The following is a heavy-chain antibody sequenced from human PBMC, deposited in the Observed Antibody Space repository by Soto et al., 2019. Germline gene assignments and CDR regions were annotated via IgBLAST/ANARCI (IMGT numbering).Heavy chain of an antibody. CDR3: ARSAQWDGFDP. V-gene: IGHV4-31*01. CDR1: AGSISTINYY. Sequence: QVQLQESGPGLVRPSQTLSLTCTVSAGSISTINYYWSWIRQHPEKGLEWIGYISYSGSTFYHSSLQSPVTISLETSKKQSSLSLTSVTAADTAVYYCARSAQWDGFDPWGQGTMVTVSS. J-gene: IGHJ3*01. D-gene: IGHD2-8*01. CDR2: ISYSGST.